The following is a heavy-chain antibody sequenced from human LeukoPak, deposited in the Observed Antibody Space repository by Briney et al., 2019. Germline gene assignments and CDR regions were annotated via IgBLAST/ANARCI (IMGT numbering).Heavy chain of an antibody. D-gene: IGHD2-8*01. V-gene: IGHV3-73*01. CDR1: GFTFSGSA. Sequence: GGSLRLSCAASGFTFSGSAMHWVRQASGKGLEWVGRTRSKANSYATAYAASVKGRFTISRDDSKNTAYLQMNSLKTEDTAVYYCTSKNGLPFDYWGQGTLVTVSS. J-gene: IGHJ4*02. CDR3: TSKNGLPFDY. CDR2: TRSKANSYAT.